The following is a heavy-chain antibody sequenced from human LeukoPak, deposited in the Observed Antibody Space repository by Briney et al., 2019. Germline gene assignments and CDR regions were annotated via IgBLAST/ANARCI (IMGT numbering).Heavy chain of an antibody. CDR2: IIPMFGTT. Sequence: ASVKVSCKASGGTFSGYPISWVRQAPGQGLAWMGGIIPMFGTTNYALKFQGRVTITADESTSTAYMELSSLESEDTAVYYCARVTQRDSNLYGMDVWGQGTTVTVSS. CDR3: ARVTQRDSNLYGMDV. J-gene: IGHJ6*02. D-gene: IGHD4-11*01. CDR1: GGTFSGYP. V-gene: IGHV1-69*13.